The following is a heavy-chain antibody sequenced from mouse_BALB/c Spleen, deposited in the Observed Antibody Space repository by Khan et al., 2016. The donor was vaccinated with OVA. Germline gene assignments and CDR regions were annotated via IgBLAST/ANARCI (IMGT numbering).Heavy chain of an antibody. CDR1: GYTFTDYN. Sequence: EMQLQESGPELVKPGASVKISCKASGYTFTDYNIHWVKQSHGKSLEWVGSIFPYNADTGYNQKFKNKASLTVDTSSTTSYIELRSLKSEDSAVYFCARERAYYGNYFDYWGQGTTLTVSS. CDR3: ARERAYYGNYFDY. CDR2: IFPYNADT. J-gene: IGHJ2*01. D-gene: IGHD2-10*01. V-gene: IGHV1S29*02.